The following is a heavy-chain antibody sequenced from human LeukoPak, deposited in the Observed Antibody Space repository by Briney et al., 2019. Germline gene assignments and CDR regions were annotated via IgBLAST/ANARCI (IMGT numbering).Heavy chain of an antibody. Sequence: PSETLSLTCAVSGGSFSGYYWTWIRQPPGKGLEWIGEINHSGSANYNPSLMSRVTISLDTSKNHFSLNLSSVTAADTAVYYCARHRGLAAFDYWGQGTLVTVSS. V-gene: IGHV4-34*01. CDR3: ARHRGLAAFDY. D-gene: IGHD6-6*01. CDR1: GGSFSGYY. CDR2: INHSGSA. J-gene: IGHJ4*02.